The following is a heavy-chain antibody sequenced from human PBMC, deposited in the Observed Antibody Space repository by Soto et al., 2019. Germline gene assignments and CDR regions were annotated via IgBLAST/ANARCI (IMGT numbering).Heavy chain of an antibody. CDR2: ISAYNGNT. CDR1: GYTFTSYG. CDR3: ARDLGLLGGSWYMFGDY. Sequence: ASVKVSCKASGYTFTSYGISWVRQAPGQGLEWMGWISAYNGNTNYAQKLQGRVTITTDTSTSTAYMELRSLRSDDTAVYYCARDLGLLGGSWYMFGDYWGQGTLVTVSS. D-gene: IGHD6-13*01. V-gene: IGHV1-18*01. J-gene: IGHJ4*02.